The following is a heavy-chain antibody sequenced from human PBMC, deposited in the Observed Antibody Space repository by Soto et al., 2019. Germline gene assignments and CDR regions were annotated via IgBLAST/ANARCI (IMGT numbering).Heavy chain of an antibody. CDR3: AYSSTPFDY. Sequence: EVQLLESGGGLVQPGGSLRLSXXXXGXTXSSYXMXWXRXXQGKGLEWVSAISGSGGSTYYADSVKGRFTISRDNSKNTLYLQMNSLRAEDTAVYYCAYSSTPFDYWGQGTLVTVSS. D-gene: IGHD6-13*01. V-gene: IGHV3-23*01. CDR2: ISGSGGST. J-gene: IGHJ4*02. CDR1: GXTXSSYX.